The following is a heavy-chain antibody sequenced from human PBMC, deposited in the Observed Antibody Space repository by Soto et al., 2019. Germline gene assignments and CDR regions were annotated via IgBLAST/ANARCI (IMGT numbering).Heavy chain of an antibody. CDR1: GFTFSSSW. CDR3: ARGPTGWFGYDY. CDR2: INSGATTT. V-gene: IGHV3-74*01. D-gene: IGHD3-10*01. J-gene: IGHJ4*02. Sequence: EVQLVESGGGLVQPGGSLRLSCAASGFTFSSSWMHWVRQGPGKGLVWVSRINSGATTTNYADSVKDRFTISRDNAKNTLYLQMDSLTAEDTAVYYCARGPTGWFGYDYWGQGTLVTVSS.